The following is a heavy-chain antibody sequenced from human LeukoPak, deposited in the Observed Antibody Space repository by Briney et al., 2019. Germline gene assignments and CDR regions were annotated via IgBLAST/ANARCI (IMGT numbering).Heavy chain of an antibody. Sequence: GGSLRLSCAASGFTFSSYAMHWVRQAPGKGLEYVSAISSNGGSTYYANSVKGRFTISRDNSKNTLYPQMGSLRAEDMAVYYCARVAAAGSSDYWGQGTLVTVSS. CDR3: ARVAAAGSSDY. V-gene: IGHV3-64*01. D-gene: IGHD6-13*01. CDR1: GFTFSSYA. J-gene: IGHJ4*02. CDR2: ISSNGGST.